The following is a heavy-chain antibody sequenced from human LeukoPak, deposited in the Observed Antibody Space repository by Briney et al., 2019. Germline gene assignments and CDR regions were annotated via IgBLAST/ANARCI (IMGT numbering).Heavy chain of an antibody. CDR3: ATLGAGPEPNYYYGMDV. D-gene: IGHD3-10*01. J-gene: IGHJ6*02. Sequence: GGSLRLSCTVSGFSFTDHYMEWVRQAPGKGLEWVGRSRDKANSYTTEYAASVEGRCTISRDDSKNSLYLQMNSLRAEDTAVYYCATLGAGPEPNYYYGMDVWGQGTTVTVSS. V-gene: IGHV3-72*01. CDR2: SRDKANSYTT. CDR1: GFSFTDHY.